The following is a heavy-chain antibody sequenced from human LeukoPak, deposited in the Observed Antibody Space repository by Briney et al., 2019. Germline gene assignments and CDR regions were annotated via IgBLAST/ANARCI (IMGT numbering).Heavy chain of an antibody. V-gene: IGHV3-48*03. J-gene: IGHJ3*02. D-gene: IGHD1-26*01. CDR2: ISGTGGTV. CDR3: AREGAGTYAHDAFDI. Sequence: GGSLRLSCAASGFTFSGYEMNWVRQAPGKGLEWVSYISGTGGTVYYADSVKGRFTISRDNVKKFLFLQMNSLRAEDTALYYCAREGAGTYAHDAFDIRGQGTMVTVSS. CDR1: GFTFSGYE.